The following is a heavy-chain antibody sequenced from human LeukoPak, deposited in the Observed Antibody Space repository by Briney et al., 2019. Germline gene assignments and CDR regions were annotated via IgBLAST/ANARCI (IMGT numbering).Heavy chain of an antibody. J-gene: IGHJ4*02. Sequence: GESLKTSCKGSGYRFTSYWIGWVRQMPGKGLEWMGIIYPGESDTRYSPAFQGQVNISVDKSISTAYLQWSRLKASDTAMYYCARGRQIEYSSSPPFDYWGQGTLVTVSS. CDR1: GYRFTSYW. V-gene: IGHV5-51*01. CDR3: ARGRQIEYSSSPPFDY. D-gene: IGHD6-6*01. CDR2: IYPGESDT.